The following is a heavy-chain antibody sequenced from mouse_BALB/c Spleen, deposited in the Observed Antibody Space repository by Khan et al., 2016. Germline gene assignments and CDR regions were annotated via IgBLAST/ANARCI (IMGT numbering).Heavy chain of an antibody. CDR3: ASRLAY. V-gene: IGHV14-1*02. CDR2: IDPANGNT. CDR1: GYTFTSYW. Sequence: VQLQQSGAELVRPGASVKLSCKASGYTFTSYWMNWVKQRPEQGLEWIGRIDPANGNTKYDPKFQGKATITADTSSNTAYLQLSSLTSEDTAVYYCASRLAYWGQGTLVTVSA. J-gene: IGHJ3*01.